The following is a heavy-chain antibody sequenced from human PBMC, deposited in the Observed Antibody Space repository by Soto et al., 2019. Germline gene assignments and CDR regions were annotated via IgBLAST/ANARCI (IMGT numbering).Heavy chain of an antibody. D-gene: IGHD3-10*01. CDR2: ISNTGRST. J-gene: IGHJ5*02. CDR1: ELDGVNLA. CDR3: ARWTMVRGAAWGESLLNNWFDV. V-gene: IGHV3-23*01. Sequence: CAAFELDGVNLAIRWIRQTQAKGLEWVSAISNTGRSTYYADSVEGRFTISRDNFRDTLSLQMTSLRDEDSAVYFCARWTMVRGAAWGESLLNNWFDVWCQGALVTVS.